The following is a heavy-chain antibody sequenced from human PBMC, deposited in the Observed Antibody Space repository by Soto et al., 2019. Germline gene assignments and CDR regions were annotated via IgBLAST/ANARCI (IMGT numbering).Heavy chain of an antibody. V-gene: IGHV2-5*01. CDR1: GFSFGVSGVG. J-gene: IGHJ4*02. CDR3: ARAYTYDFDH. Sequence: QITLKESGPTLVKPTQTLTLTCTFSGFSFGVSGVGVGWIRQPPGRALEWLGLVFWNDDKRYSPSLESRLTLTKDPSNNQVVLTVTNFDPGDTGTYYCARAYTYDFDHWGQGTLVTVSS. CDR2: VFWNDDK. D-gene: IGHD2-21*01.